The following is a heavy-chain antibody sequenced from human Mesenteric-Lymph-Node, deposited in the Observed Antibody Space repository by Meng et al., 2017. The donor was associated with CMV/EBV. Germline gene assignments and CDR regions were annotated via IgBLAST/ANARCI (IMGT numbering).Heavy chain of an antibody. Sequence: ESLKISCSAPGFSFSTYSMNWVRQAPGKGLEWVSSISPSSDYIFYADSVKGRFTISRDNAQNSLFLQMNSLRAEDTAMYYCARYLRASSASCIDYWGQGTLVTVSS. V-gene: IGHV3-21*01. D-gene: IGHD2-2*01. CDR3: ARYLRASSASCIDY. CDR1: GFSFSTYS. J-gene: IGHJ4*02. CDR2: ISPSSDYI.